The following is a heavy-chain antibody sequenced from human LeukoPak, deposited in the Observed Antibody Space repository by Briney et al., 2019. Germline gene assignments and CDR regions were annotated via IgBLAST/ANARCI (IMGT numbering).Heavy chain of an antibody. CDR1: GGTFSSYA. V-gene: IGHV1-69*13. CDR2: IIPIFGTA. Sequence: GASVKVSCRASGGTFSSYAISWVRQAPGQGLEWMGGIIPIFGTANYAQKFQGRVTITADESTSTAYMELSSLRSEDTAVYYCARVEMATIVYWGQGTLVTVSS. CDR3: ARVEMATIVY. J-gene: IGHJ4*02. D-gene: IGHD5-24*01.